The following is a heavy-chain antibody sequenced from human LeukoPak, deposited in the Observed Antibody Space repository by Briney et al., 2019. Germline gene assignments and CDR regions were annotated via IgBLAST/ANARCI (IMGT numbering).Heavy chain of an antibody. D-gene: IGHD6-19*01. CDR2: INPNSGGT. Sequence: ASVKVSCKASGYTFTSYYMHWVRQAPGQGLEWMGWINPNSGGTNYAQKFQGRVTMTRDTSISTAYMELSRLRSDDTAVYYCARSPSSGWYVDYWGQGTLVTVSS. CDR3: ARSPSSGWYVDY. V-gene: IGHV1-2*02. J-gene: IGHJ4*02. CDR1: GYTFTSYY.